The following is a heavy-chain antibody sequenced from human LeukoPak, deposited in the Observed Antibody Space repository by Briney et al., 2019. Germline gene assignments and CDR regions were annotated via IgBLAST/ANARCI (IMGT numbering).Heavy chain of an antibody. CDR1: GFTFGDYA. CDR3: TRSVRGTFDY. CDR2: IRSKAYGGTT. V-gene: IGHV3-49*04. Sequence: PGRSLRLSCTASGFTFGDYAMSWVRQAPGKRLEWVGFIRSKAYGGTTEYAASVKGRFTISRDDSKSIAYLQMNSLKTEDTAVYYYTRSVRGTFDYWGQGTLVTVSS. D-gene: IGHD1-7*01. J-gene: IGHJ4*02.